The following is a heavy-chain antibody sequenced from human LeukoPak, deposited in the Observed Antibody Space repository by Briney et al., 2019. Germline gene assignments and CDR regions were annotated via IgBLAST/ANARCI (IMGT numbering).Heavy chain of an antibody. J-gene: IGHJ4*02. CDR2: ISSSSSYI. V-gene: IGHV3-21*01. D-gene: IGHD1-1*01. CDR1: GFTFSSYS. CDR3: ASRGPNWNVDY. Sequence: GGSLRLSCAASGFTFSSYSMNWARQAPGKGLEWVSSISSSSSYIYYADSVKGRFTISRDNAKNSLYLQMNSLRAEDTAVYYCASRGPNWNVDYWGQGTLVTVSS.